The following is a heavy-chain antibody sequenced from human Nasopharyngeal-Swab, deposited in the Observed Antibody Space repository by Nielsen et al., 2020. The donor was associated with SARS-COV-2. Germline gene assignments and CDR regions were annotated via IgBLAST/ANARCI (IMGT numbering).Heavy chain of an antibody. CDR2: IYSGGST. V-gene: IGHV3-53*04. CDR3: ARGKITFGGIIAALDY. Sequence: GESLKISCAASGSTVSSNYMSWVRQAPGKGLEWVSIIYSGGSTYYADSVKGRFTISRHSSKSTLYLRMNSLRAEDTAVYYCARGKITFGGIIAALDYWGQGTLVTVSS. CDR1: GSTVSSNY. J-gene: IGHJ4*02. D-gene: IGHD3-16*02.